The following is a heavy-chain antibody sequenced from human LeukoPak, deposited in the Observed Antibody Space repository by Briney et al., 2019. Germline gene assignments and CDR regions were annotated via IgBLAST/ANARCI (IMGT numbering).Heavy chain of an antibody. Sequence: GGSLRLSCAASGFTVSSNYMSWVRQAPGKGLEWVSAIYSGGSTYYADSVKGRFTISRHNSKNTLYLQMNSLRAEDTALYYCVRLVYYCYYMDVWGKGTTVTVSS. CDR2: IYSGGST. D-gene: IGHD3-16*01. CDR1: GFTVSSNY. CDR3: VRLVYYCYYMDV. J-gene: IGHJ6*03. V-gene: IGHV3-53*04.